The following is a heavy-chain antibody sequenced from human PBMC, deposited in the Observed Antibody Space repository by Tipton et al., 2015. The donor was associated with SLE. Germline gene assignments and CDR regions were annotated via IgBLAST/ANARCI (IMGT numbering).Heavy chain of an antibody. D-gene: IGHD6-13*01. V-gene: IGHV3-48*01. J-gene: IGHJ6*02. CDR1: GFTFSIYN. Sequence: GSLRLSCAASGFTFSIYNMNWVRQAPGKGLEWVSYISSSSSKIYYADSVKGRFTISRDNAKNSLYLQMNSLRAADTAIYYCARPEGSSWYPLGYGMDVWGQGTTVTVSS. CDR3: ARPEGSSWYPLGYGMDV. CDR2: ISSSSSKI.